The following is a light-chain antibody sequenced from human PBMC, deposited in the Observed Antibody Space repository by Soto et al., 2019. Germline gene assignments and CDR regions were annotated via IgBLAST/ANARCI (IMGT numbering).Light chain of an antibody. Sequence: DIQLTQSPSTLSASVRDRVTITCRAGQSIGSWLAWYQQKPGKAPQLLIYDASSLEGGVPSRFSGSGSGTAFTLTISSLQPDDFATYYCQQYNVYSTFGQGTKVDIK. V-gene: IGKV1-5*01. CDR1: QSIGSW. CDR3: QQYNVYST. J-gene: IGKJ1*01. CDR2: DAS.